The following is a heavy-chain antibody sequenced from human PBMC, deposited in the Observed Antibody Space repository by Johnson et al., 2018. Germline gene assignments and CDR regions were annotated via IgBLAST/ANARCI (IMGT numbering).Heavy chain of an antibody. CDR1: GFTFNNYA. J-gene: IGHJ5*02. CDR2: VRNSGRT. CDR3: AKGGTGATDWFDP. Sequence: VQLVESGGDLVQPGGSLRLSCVASGFTFNNYAMSWVRKAPGKGLEWVSSVRNSGRTYYADSVKGGFTISRDNSKDMVYLQMHSLRAEDTAVYYCAKGGTGATDWFDPWGQGTLVTVSS. V-gene: IGHV3-23*04. D-gene: IGHD2-8*02.